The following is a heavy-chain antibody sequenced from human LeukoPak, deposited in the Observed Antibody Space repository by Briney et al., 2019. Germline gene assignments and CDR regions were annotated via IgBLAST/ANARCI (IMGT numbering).Heavy chain of an antibody. CDR2: ISSSSSAI. J-gene: IGHJ4*02. D-gene: IGHD6-13*01. CDR3: AKGSSNWRDYYYFDY. Sequence: GGSLRLSCAASEFTFSIYHMNWVRQAPGKGLEWVSYISSSSSAIYYADSVKGRFIISRDNSKNTLYLQMNSLRVEDTAVYYCAKGSSNWRDYYYFDYWGQGTLVTVSS. V-gene: IGHV3-48*01. CDR1: EFTFSIYH.